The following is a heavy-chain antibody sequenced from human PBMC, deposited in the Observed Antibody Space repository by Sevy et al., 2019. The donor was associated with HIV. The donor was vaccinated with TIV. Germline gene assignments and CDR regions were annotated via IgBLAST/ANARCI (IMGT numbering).Heavy chain of an antibody. Sequence: GGSLRLSCVASGFIFSDYWMTWVRQAPGKGLEWVANIKQDGNEKYYMDSAKGRFTISRDNAKNSVYLQVNSLRAEDTAVNYCAREAVAGRSGPWKADYYYAGMDVWGQGTTVTVSS. CDR2: IKQDGNEK. V-gene: IGHV3-7*01. CDR3: AREAVAGRSGPWKADYYYAGMDV. D-gene: IGHD6-19*01. J-gene: IGHJ6*02. CDR1: GFIFSDYW.